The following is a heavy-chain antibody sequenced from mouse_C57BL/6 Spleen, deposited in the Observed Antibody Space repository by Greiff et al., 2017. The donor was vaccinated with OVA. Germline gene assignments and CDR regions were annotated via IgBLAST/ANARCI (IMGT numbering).Heavy chain of an antibody. Sequence: EVMLVESEGGLVQPGSSMKLSCTASGFTFSDYYMAWVRQVPEKGLEWVANINYDGSSTYYLDSLKSRFIISRDNAKNILYLQISSLKSEDTATYYCARYSSGSFAYWGQGTLVTVSA. V-gene: IGHV5-16*01. D-gene: IGHD3-2*02. CDR1: GFTFSDYY. CDR2: INYDGSST. J-gene: IGHJ3*01. CDR3: ARYSSGSFAY.